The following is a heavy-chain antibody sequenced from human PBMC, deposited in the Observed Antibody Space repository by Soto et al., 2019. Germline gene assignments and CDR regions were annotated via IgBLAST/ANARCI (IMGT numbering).Heavy chain of an antibody. CDR1: GGTFSIYA. CDR2: IIPIFGTA. J-gene: IGHJ6*02. Sequence: SVKVSCKASGGTFSIYAISWVRQSPVQWLEWMGGIIPIFGTANYAQKFQGRVTITADESTSTAYMELSSLRSEDTAVYYCARVPMTTVTTHYYYGMDVWGQGTTVTVSS. V-gene: IGHV1-69*13. D-gene: IGHD4-4*01. CDR3: ARVPMTTVTTHYYYGMDV.